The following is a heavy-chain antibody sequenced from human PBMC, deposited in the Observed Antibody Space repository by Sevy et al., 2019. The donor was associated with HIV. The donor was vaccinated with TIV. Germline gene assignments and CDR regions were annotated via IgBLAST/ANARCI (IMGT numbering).Heavy chain of an antibody. Sequence: GGSLRLSCAASGFTFSSYAMSWVRQAPGKGLEWVSAISGSGGSTYYADSVKGRFTISRDNSKNTLYLQMNSLRAEDTAVYYCAKYQYSSSWENYYYGMDVWGQGTTVTVSS. CDR1: GFTFSSYA. D-gene: IGHD6-6*01. J-gene: IGHJ6*02. CDR2: ISGSGGST. V-gene: IGHV3-23*01. CDR3: AKYQYSSSWENYYYGMDV.